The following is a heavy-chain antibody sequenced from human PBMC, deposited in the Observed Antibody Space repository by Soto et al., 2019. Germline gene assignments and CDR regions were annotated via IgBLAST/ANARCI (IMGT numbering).Heavy chain of an antibody. J-gene: IGHJ4*02. V-gene: IGHV6-1*01. CDR2: TYYRSKWYN. CDR1: GDSVSSTSAA. CDR3: ATWRFDY. Sequence: SQTLSLTCAISGDSVSSTSAAWNWIRHSPSRGLEWLGRTYYRSKWYNDYAVSMRSRITINPDTTKNQFSLQLNSATPEDTAVYYCATWRFDYWGQGTQVTVSS.